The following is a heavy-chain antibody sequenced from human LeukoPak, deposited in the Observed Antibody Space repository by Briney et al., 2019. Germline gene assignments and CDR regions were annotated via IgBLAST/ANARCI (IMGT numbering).Heavy chain of an antibody. CDR2: IYYSGST. Sequence: SETLSLTCTVSGGSISCGDYYWSWIRQPPGKGLEWIGYIYYSGSTYYNPSLKSRVTISVDTSKNQFSLKLSSVTAADTAVYYCARYDFCSGYHDYWGQGTLVTVSS. CDR3: ARYDFCSGYHDY. J-gene: IGHJ4*02. D-gene: IGHD3-3*01. CDR1: GGSISCGDYY. V-gene: IGHV4-30-4*08.